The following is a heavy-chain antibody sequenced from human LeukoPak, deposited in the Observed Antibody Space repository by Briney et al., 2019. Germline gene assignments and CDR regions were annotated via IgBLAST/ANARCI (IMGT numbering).Heavy chain of an antibody. D-gene: IGHD6-19*01. J-gene: IGHJ4*02. CDR3: ARDRVGSGWPRPFYFEF. Sequence: GASVKVSCTPSAYTFTGYYLHWVRQAPGQAFEWMGWMNPNTGATMYSQKFQGRVTMSRDTSISTAYMDLNSLRSDDSAVYYCARDRVGSGWPRPFYFEFWGQGSLVTVSS. V-gene: IGHV1-2*02. CDR1: AYTFTGYY. CDR2: MNPNTGAT.